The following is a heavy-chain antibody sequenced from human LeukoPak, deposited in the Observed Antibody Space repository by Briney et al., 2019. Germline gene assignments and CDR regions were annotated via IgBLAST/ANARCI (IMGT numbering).Heavy chain of an antibody. V-gene: IGHV4-34*01. J-gene: IGHJ4*02. D-gene: IGHD3-22*01. CDR3: ARAGGTYYYDSSGYYRLRFDY. CDR1: GGSFSGYY. CDR2: INHSGST. Sequence: SETLSLTCAVYGGSFSGYYWSWIRQPPGKGLEWIGEINHSGSTNYNPSLKSRVTIPVDTSKNQFSLKLSSVTAADTAVYYCARAGGTYYYDSSGYYRLRFDYWGQGTLVTVSS.